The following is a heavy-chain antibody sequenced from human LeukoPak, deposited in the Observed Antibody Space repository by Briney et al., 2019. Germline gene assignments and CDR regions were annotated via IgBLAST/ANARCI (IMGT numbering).Heavy chain of an antibody. D-gene: IGHD4-17*01. CDR2: INPNSGGT. V-gene: IGHV1-2*02. CDR1: GYTFTGYY. CDR3: ARAMRRGLFRL. J-gene: IGHJ4*02. Sequence: ASVKVSCKASGYTFTGYYMHWVRQAPGQGLEWMGWINPNSGGTNYARKFQGRVTMTRDTSISTAYMELSRLRSDDTAVYYCARAMRRGLFRLWGQGTLVTVSS.